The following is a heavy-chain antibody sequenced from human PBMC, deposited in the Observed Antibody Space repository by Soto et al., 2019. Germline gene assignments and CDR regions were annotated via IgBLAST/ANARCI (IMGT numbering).Heavy chain of an antibody. V-gene: IGHV4-39*01. J-gene: IGHJ2*01. CDR2: IYYSGST. Sequence: SETLSLTCTVSGGSISSSSYYWGWIRQPPGKGLEWIGSIYYSGSTYYNPSLKSRVTISVDTSKNQFSLKLSSVTAADTAVYYCSMPDPGYWYFDLWGRGTLVTVSS. CDR1: GGSISSSSYY. CDR3: SMPDPGYWYFDL.